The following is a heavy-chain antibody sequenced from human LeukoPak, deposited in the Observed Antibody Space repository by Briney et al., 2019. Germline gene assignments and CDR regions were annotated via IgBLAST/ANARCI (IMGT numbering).Heavy chain of an antibody. CDR3: AKDFWSGYYPDY. D-gene: IGHD3-3*01. V-gene: IGHV3-23*01. Sequence: DSVKGRFTISRDNSKNTLYLQMNSLRAEDTAKYYCAKDFWSGYYPDYWGQGTLVTVSS. J-gene: IGHJ4*02.